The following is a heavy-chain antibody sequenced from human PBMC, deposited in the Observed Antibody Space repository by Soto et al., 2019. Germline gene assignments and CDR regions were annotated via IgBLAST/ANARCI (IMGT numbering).Heavy chain of an antibody. CDR2: ISAYNGNT. CDR3: ARERDIADGKEDLDY. CDR1: GYTFTSYG. Sequence: GASVKVSCKASGYTFTSYGISWVRQAPGQGLEWMGWISAYNGNTNYAQKLQGRVTMTTDTSTSTAYMELRSLRSDDTAVYYCARERDIADGKEDLDYWGQGTLVTVSS. V-gene: IGHV1-18*01. D-gene: IGHD5-12*01. J-gene: IGHJ4*02.